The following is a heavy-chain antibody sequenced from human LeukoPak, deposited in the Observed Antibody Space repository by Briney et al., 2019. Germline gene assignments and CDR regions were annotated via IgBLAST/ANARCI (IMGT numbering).Heavy chain of an antibody. Sequence: PSETPSLTCTVSGGSISSYYWSWIRQPPGKGLEWIGYIYNSGSTNYNPSLKSRVSMSVDTSKNQFSLKLTSATAADTAVYYCAGSRFLEWLSRTNYYYYYGMDVWGQGTTVTVSS. CDR3: AGSRFLEWLSRTNYYYYYGMDV. V-gene: IGHV4-59*08. CDR2: IYNSGST. J-gene: IGHJ6*02. D-gene: IGHD3-3*01. CDR1: GGSISSYY.